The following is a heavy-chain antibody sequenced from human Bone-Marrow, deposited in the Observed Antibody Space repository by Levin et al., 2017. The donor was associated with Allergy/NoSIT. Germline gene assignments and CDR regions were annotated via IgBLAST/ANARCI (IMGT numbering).Heavy chain of an antibody. J-gene: IGHJ4*02. CDR3: ARRDY. Sequence: PGESLKISCAASGFTFSDYYMNWIRQAPGKGLEWISYISSSSSYTNYADSVKGRFTISRDNAKNSLFLQMNSLRAEDTAVYYCARRDYWGQGTLVTVSS. V-gene: IGHV3-11*03. CDR1: GFTFSDYY. CDR2: ISSSSSYT.